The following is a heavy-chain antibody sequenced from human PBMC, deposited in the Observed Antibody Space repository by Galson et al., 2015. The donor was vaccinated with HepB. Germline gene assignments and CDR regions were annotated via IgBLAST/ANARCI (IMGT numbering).Heavy chain of an antibody. CDR1: GFTFSSYS. CDR3: ARGRGGYSGYDDSPFDY. CDR2: ISSSSSYI. V-gene: IGHV3-21*01. D-gene: IGHD5-12*01. Sequence: SLRLSCAASGFTFSSYSMNWVRQAPGKGLEWVSSISSSSSYIYYADSVKGRFTISRDNAKNSLYLQMNSLRAEDTAVYYCARGRGGYSGYDDSPFDYWGQGTLVTVSS. J-gene: IGHJ4*02.